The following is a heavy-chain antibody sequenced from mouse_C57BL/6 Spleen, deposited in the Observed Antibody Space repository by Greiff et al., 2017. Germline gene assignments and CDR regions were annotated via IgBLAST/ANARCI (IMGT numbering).Heavy chain of an antibody. Sequence: ESGPGLVKPSQSLSLTCSVTGYSITSGYYWNWIRQFPGNKLEWMGNISYDGSNNYNQALKNRISITRDTSKNQFFLKLNSVTTEDTATYYCARGSFFDYWGQGTTLTVSS. CDR1: GYSITSGYY. CDR3: ARGSFFDY. J-gene: IGHJ2*01. CDR2: ISYDGSN. V-gene: IGHV3-6*01.